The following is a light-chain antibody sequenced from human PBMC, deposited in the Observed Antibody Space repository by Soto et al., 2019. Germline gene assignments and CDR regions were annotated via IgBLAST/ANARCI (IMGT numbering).Light chain of an antibody. J-gene: IGKJ1*01. CDR2: DVS. CDR3: QEYYTYYRT. V-gene: IGKV1-5*01. Sequence: DIQMTQSPSTLSASIGDRVTITCRASQSIGTWLAWYQQKPGTAPKLLIYDVSGLQVGVPSRFSGSGSGTEFTLTISRLQPDDLATYYCQEYYTYYRTFGQGTKVEFK. CDR1: QSIGTW.